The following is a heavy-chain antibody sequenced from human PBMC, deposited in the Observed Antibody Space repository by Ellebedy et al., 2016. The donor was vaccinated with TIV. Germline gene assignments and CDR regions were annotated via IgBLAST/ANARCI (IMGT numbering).Heavy chain of an antibody. CDR3: ARGLVGP. V-gene: IGHV3-21*01. Sequence: GESLKISCAASGFTFSSYSMNWVRQAPGKGLGWVSSISSNSNYIYYADSVRGRFTISRDNAKKSLYLQMNSLRAEDTAVYYCARGLVGPWGQGTLVTVSS. CDR2: ISSNSNYI. D-gene: IGHD2-15*01. CDR1: GFTFSSYS. J-gene: IGHJ5*02.